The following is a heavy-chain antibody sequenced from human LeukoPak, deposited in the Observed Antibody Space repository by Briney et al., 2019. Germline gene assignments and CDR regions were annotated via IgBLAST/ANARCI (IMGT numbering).Heavy chain of an antibody. D-gene: IGHD6-6*01. CDR3: ARDIEYSSRVPTFQH. V-gene: IGHV3-30-3*01. Sequence: GGSLRLSCAGSGFTFSSYAMHWVRQAPGKGLEWVSVISYDGSNKYYADPVKGRFTISRDNSKNTLYLQMNSLRAEDTAVYYCARDIEYSSRVPTFQHWGQGTLVTVSS. CDR2: ISYDGSNK. J-gene: IGHJ1*01. CDR1: GFTFSSYA.